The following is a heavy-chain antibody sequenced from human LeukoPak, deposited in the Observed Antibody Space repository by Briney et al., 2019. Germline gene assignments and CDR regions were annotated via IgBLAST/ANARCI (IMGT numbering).Heavy chain of an antibody. CDR2: IYYSGST. D-gene: IGHD5-18*01. Sequence: SETLSLTCTVSGGSISSYYWSWIRQPPGKGLEWVGSIYYSGSTNYNPSLKSRVTISVDTSKNQFSLKLSSVTAADTAVYYCARQGRGYSYGYYFDYWGQGTLVTVSS. CDR3: ARQGRGYSYGYYFDY. CDR1: GGSISSYY. J-gene: IGHJ4*02. V-gene: IGHV4-59*08.